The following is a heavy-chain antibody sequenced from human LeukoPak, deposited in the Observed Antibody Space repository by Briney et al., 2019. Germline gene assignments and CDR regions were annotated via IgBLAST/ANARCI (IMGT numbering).Heavy chain of an antibody. CDR2: ISYDESDK. J-gene: IGHJ6*02. CDR3: AKGVVAATNAAYYGMDV. Sequence: GGSLRLSCAASGFTFSNYGMHWVRQAPGKGLEWVAVISYDESDKYYADSVKGRFTISRDNSKNTLYLQMNSLRPEDTAVYYCAKGVVAATNAAYYGMDVWGQGTTVTVSS. CDR1: GFTFSNYG. V-gene: IGHV3-30*18. D-gene: IGHD2-15*01.